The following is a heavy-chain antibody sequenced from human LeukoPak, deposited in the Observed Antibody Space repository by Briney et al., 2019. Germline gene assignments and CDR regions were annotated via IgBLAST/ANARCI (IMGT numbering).Heavy chain of an antibody. J-gene: IGHJ4*02. Sequence: GGSLRLSCAASGFTFDACTMHWVRQAPGKGLEWVSLISWDGGLTYYADSVKGRFTISRDNSKNSLYLQMNSLRAEDTALYYCAKDGSLTGVRSNFFDYWGQGTLVTVSS. V-gene: IGHV3-43D*03. D-gene: IGHD3-10*01. CDR2: ISWDGGLT. CDR1: GFTFDACT. CDR3: AKDGSLTGVRSNFFDY.